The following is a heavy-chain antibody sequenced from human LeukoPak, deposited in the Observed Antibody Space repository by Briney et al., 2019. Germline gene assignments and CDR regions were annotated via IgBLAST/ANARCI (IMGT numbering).Heavy chain of an antibody. J-gene: IGHJ4*01. CDR2: ISYSGTN. CDR1: GGSVSSSSYY. Sequence: SETLSLTCTVSGGSVSSSSYYWGWIRQPPGKGLEWIGSISYSGTNYNNPSLKSRVSISIDTSKNQFSVKLTSVTAADTAIYYCAGRALSTGWTFDYWGHGTLVTVSS. V-gene: IGHV4-39*07. D-gene: IGHD6-19*01. CDR3: AGRALSTGWTFDY.